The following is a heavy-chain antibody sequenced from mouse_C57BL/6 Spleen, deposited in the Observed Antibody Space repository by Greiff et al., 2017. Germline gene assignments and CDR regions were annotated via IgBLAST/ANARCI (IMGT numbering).Heavy chain of an antibody. V-gene: IGHV1-4*01. CDR2: INPSSGYT. J-gene: IGHJ3*01. Sequence: QVQLQQPGAELARPGASVKMSCKASGYTFTSYTMPWVKQRPGQGLEWIGDINPSSGYTKYNQKFKDKATLTADKSSSTAYMQLSSLTSEDSAVYYCATYAYDGGPGWAYWGQGTLLTVSA. CDR3: ATYAYDGGPGWAY. D-gene: IGHD2-2*01. CDR1: GYTFTSYT.